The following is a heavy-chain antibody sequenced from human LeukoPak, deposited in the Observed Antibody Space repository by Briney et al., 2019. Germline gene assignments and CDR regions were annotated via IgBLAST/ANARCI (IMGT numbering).Heavy chain of an antibody. CDR1: GYSFTSYW. V-gene: IGHV5-51*01. J-gene: IGHJ3*02. CDR3: AIPKDHGIVGATPHNDAFDI. Sequence: GESLKISCKGSGYSFTSYWIGWVRPMPGKGLEWMGIIYPDDSDTRYSPSFQGQVTISADKSISTAYPQWSSLKASDTAMYYCAIPKDHGIVGATPHNDAFDIWGQGTMVTVSS. CDR2: IYPDDSDT. D-gene: IGHD1-26*01.